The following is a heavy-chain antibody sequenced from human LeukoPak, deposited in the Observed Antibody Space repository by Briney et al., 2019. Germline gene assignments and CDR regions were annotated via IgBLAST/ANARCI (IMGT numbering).Heavy chain of an antibody. CDR2: ISYDGSNK. D-gene: IGHD3-22*01. J-gene: IGHJ4*02. CDR3: ARDQADYYDSSGYPQPFDY. V-gene: IGHV3-30*04. CDR1: GFTFSSYA. Sequence: GGSLRLSCAASGFTFSSYAMHWVRQAPGKGLEWVAVISYDGSNKYYADSVKGRFTISRDNSKNTLYLQMNSLRAEDTAVYYCARDQADYYDSSGYPQPFDYGGQGTLVTVSS.